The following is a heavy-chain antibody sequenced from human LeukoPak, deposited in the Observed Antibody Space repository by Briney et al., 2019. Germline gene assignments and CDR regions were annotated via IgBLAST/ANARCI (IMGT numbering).Heavy chain of an antibody. Sequence: SSETLSLTCIVSGGFINNFYWSWIRQPPGKGLEWIGYVSNSGNTNYNPSFRSRFTISVDTSKNQFSLKLTSVTAADTAVYFCARENYVFDIWGQGTMVTVSS. CDR3: ARENYVFDI. V-gene: IGHV4-59*01. CDR2: VSNSGNT. J-gene: IGHJ3*02. CDR1: GGFINNFY.